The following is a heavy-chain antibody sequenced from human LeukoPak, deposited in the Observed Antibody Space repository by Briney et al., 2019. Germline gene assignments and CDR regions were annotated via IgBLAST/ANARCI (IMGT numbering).Heavy chain of an antibody. CDR2: IPYDGSNK. CDR1: GFTLSSYG. Sequence: GGSLRLSCAASGFTLSSYGMHWVRQAPGKGLEWVAVIPYDGSNKYYADSVKGRFTISRDNSKNTLYLQMNSLRAEDTAVHYCAKGGGYVLRYFDWLFPLDYWGQGTLVTVSS. D-gene: IGHD3-9*01. CDR3: AKGGGYVLRYFDWLFPLDY. J-gene: IGHJ4*02. V-gene: IGHV3-30*18.